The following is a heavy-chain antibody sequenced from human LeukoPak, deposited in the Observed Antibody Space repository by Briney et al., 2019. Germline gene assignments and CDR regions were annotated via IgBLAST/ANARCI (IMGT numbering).Heavy chain of an antibody. J-gene: IGHJ4*02. CDR1: GFTFSSYW. CDR2: IKQDGSEK. D-gene: IGHD6-13*01. V-gene: IGHV3-7*01. Sequence: GGSLRLPCAASGFTFSSYWMSWVRQAPGKGLEWVANIKQDGSEKYYVDSVKGRFTISRDNAKNSLYLQMNSLRAEDTAVYYCARVRGGVAAAGVLGYYFDYWGQGTLVTVSS. CDR3: ARVRGGVAAAGVLGYYFDY.